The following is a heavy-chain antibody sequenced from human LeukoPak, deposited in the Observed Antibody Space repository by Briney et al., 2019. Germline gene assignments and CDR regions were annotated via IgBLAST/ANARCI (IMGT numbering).Heavy chain of an antibody. CDR3: TGQPAYSSSWPYYFDY. CDR1: GGSISSYY. J-gene: IGHJ4*02. V-gene: IGHV4-59*08. Sequence: SETLSLTCTVSGGSISSYYWSWIRQPPGKGLEWIGYIYYSGSTNYNPSLKSRVTISVDTSKNQFSLKLSSVTAADTAVYYGTGQPAYSSSWPYYFDYWGQGTLVTVSS. D-gene: IGHD6-13*01. CDR2: IYYSGST.